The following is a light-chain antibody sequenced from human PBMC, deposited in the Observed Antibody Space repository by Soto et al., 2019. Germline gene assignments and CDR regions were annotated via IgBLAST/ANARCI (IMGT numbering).Light chain of an antibody. J-gene: IGKJ5*01. CDR1: QRVSSSY. Sequence: EILMTQSPDTLSVSPGESATLSCRASQRVSSSYLAWYQQKPGQAPRLLIYGASSRATGIPDRFSGSGSGTDFTLTISSLEPEDFAVYYCQQRSNWPITFGQGTRLEIK. CDR2: GAS. CDR3: QQRSNWPIT. V-gene: IGKV3D-20*02.